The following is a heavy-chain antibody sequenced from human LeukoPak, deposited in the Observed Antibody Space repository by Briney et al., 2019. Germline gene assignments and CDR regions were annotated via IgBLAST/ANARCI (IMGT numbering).Heavy chain of an antibody. V-gene: IGHV3-64*01. CDR2: VSADESGK. CDR3: ASLDRREIP. Sequence: GGSLRLSCVASGFSFDKIGMHWVRQAPGKGLEYVSSVSADESGKYYTKSVRGRFSISRDNSKNTMYLQLGNLRPDDMGIYYCASLDRREIPWGPGTLVTVSS. J-gene: IGHJ5*02. CDR1: GFSFDKIG. D-gene: IGHD3-22*01.